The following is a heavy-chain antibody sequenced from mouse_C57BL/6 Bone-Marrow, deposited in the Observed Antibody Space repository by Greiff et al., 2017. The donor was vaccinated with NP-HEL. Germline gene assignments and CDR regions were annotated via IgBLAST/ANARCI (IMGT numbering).Heavy chain of an antibody. CDR2: IDPSDSYT. CDR1: GYTFTSYW. J-gene: IGHJ1*03. CDR3: ARELRGYFDV. Sequence: QVQLQQPGAELVKPGASVKLSCKASGYTFTSYWMQWVKQRPGQGPEWIGEIDPSDSYTNSTQKFKGKATLTVDTSSSTAYMQLSSLTSEDSAVYYCARELRGYFDVWGTGTTVTVSS. D-gene: IGHD1-1*01. V-gene: IGHV1-50*01.